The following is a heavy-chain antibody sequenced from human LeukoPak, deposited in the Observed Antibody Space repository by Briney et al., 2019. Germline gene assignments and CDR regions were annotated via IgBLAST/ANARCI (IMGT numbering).Heavy chain of an antibody. V-gene: IGHV4-59*01. J-gene: IGHJ4*02. CDR3: ARGGGYASPIGY. D-gene: IGHD5-12*01. Sequence: QPSETLSLTCTLSGGSISTYYWSWIRQPPGKGLERIGYIYHSGSTNYNPSLKSRVTISVDTSKNQFSLKLSSVTAADTAVYYCARGGGYASPIGYWGQGALVTVSS. CDR1: GGSISTYY. CDR2: IYHSGST.